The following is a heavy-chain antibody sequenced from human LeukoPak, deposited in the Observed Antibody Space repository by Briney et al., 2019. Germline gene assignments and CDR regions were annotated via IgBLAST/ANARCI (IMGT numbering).Heavy chain of an antibody. CDR2: INPNSGNT. D-gene: IGHD3-3*01. J-gene: IGHJ4*02. CDR3: ATLAAPYYDFWSGYYDY. V-gene: IGHV1-8*02. CDR1: GYTFTGYY. Sequence: GASVKVSCKASGYTFTGYYMHWVRQAPGQGLEWMGWINPNSGNTGYAQKFQGRVTMTRNTSISTAYMELSSLRSEDTAVYYCATLAAPYYDFWSGYYDYWGQGTLVTVSS.